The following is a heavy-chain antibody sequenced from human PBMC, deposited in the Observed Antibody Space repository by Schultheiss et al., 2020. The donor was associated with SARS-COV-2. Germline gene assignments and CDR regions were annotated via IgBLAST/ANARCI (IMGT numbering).Heavy chain of an antibody. V-gene: IGHV4-39*01. CDR1: GGSISSGSYY. D-gene: IGHD2-2*01. CDR3: ARHMVGYCSSTSCYPKGAYDY. J-gene: IGHJ4*02. Sequence: SETLSLTCTVSGGSISSGSYYWSWIRQPPGKGLEWIGEINHSGSTNYNPSLKSRVTISVDTSKNQFSLKLSSVTAADTAVYYCARHMVGYCSSTSCYPKGAYDYWGQGTLVTVSS. CDR2: INHSGST.